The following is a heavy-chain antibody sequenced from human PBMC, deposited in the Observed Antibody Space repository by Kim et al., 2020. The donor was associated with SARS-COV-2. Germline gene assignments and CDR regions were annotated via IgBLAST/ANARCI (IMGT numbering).Heavy chain of an antibody. CDR1: GFTFSNAW. CDR2: VKSETDGGAT. V-gene: IGHV3-15*01. D-gene: IGHD6-19*01. CDR3: TTYFQSSSYH. Sequence: GSLRLSCTAYGFTFSNAWMSWVRQAPGKGLEWVGRVKSETDGGATDYAAPVKGRFTISRDDSKNMLYLQMNSLKIEDTAVYYCTTYFQSSSYHWGQGTLVTVSS. J-gene: IGHJ5*02.